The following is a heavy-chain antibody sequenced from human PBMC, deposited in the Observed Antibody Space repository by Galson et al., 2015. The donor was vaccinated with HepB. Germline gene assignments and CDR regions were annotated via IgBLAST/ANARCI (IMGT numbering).Heavy chain of an antibody. CDR3: AREGYCSSTSCYTGYYYYMDV. D-gene: IGHD2-2*02. V-gene: IGHV3-21*01. Sequence: SLRLSCAASGFTFSSYSMNWVRQAPGEGLEWVSSISSSSSYIYYADSVKGRFTISRDNAKNSLYLQMNSLRAEDTAVYYCAREGYCSSTSCYTGYYYYMDVWGKGTTVTVSS. J-gene: IGHJ6*03. CDR2: ISSSSSYI. CDR1: GFTFSSYS.